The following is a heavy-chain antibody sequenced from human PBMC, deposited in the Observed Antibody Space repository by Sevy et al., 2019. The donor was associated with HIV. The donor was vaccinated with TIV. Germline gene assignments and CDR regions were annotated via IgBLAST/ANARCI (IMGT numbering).Heavy chain of an antibody. CDR2: IKSKTDGGTR. D-gene: IGHD1-26*01. Sequence: GGSLRLSCAASGFSFRNAWMSWVRQAPGKGLEWVGRIKSKTDGGTRDFAAPARGRFIISRADSKNMLYLQMSSLKIEDTANYYCAAGVGSSDFDCWGRGSLVTVSS. CDR1: GFSFRNAW. V-gene: IGHV3-15*01. J-gene: IGHJ4*02. CDR3: AAGVGSSDFDC.